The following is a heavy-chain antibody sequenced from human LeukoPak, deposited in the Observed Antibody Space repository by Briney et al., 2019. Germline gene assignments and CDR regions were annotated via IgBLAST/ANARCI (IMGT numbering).Heavy chain of an antibody. V-gene: IGHV3-48*03. CDR2: ISVSTNNI. CDR1: GFIFSNYG. CDR3: ARDPGLLVTGTNFDY. D-gene: IGHD1-1*01. J-gene: IGHJ4*02. Sequence: GGSLRLSCAASGFIFSNYGMNWLRQAPGKGLEWISYISVSTNNIYYADSVKGRFFISRDNAKNSLYLQMNGLRAEDTAVYYCARDPGLLVTGTNFDYCGQGTLVTVSS.